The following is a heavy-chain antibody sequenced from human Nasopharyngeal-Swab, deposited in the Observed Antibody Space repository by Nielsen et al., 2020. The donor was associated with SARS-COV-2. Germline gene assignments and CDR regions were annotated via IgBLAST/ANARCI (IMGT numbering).Heavy chain of an antibody. CDR1: GGSFSGYY. J-gene: IGHJ4*02. D-gene: IGHD3-10*01. V-gene: IGHV4-34*01. CDR2: INQSGST. Sequence: SETLSLTCAVYGGSFSGYYWSWIRQPPGKGLEWIGEINQSGSTNYNPSLKSRVTISVDTSKNQFSLKLSSVTAADTAVYYCARKGRSYYYGSGSYDYWGQGTLVTVSS. CDR3: ARKGRSYYYGSGSYDY.